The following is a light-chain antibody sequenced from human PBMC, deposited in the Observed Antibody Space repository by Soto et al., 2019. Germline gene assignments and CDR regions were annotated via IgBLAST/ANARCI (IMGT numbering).Light chain of an antibody. CDR1: QSISSW. J-gene: IGKJ1*01. CDR2: DAS. V-gene: IGKV1-5*01. CDR3: QQYKSYPST. Sequence: DIQLTQSPSFLSASVGDRVTITCRASQSISSWLAWYQQKPGKAPKLLIYDASSLESGVPSRFSGSGSGTEFTLTISSLQPDDFATFYCQQYKSYPSTFGQGTKVDIK.